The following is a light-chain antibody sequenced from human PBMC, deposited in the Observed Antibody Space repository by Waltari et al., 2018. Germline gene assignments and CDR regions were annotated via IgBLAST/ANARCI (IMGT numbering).Light chain of an antibody. Sequence: QSVLTPPPSASGTPGQRVTIPCSGSRSNIGDYSVSWYQQFPGKAPKLLMFSNSQRPAGVPDRFSGSKSGTSASLAISGLHSEDDADYFCAAWDDSLNGYVFGPGTKVTVL. CDR1: RSNIGDYS. CDR2: SNS. V-gene: IGLV1-44*01. CDR3: AAWDDSLNGYV. J-gene: IGLJ1*01.